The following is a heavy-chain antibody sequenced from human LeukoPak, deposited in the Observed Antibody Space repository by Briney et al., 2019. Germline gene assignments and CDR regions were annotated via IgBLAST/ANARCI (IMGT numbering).Heavy chain of an antibody. Sequence: SETLSLTCAVSGYSISRGYYWSWIRQPPGKGLEWIGYIYYSGSTNYNPSLKSRVTISVDTSKNQFSLKLSSVTAADTAVYYCARVTTTAVVTPFAFDIWGQGTLVTVSS. J-gene: IGHJ3*02. CDR3: ARVTTTAVVTPFAFDI. V-gene: IGHV4-61*01. CDR1: GYSISRGYY. D-gene: IGHD4-23*01. CDR2: IYYSGST.